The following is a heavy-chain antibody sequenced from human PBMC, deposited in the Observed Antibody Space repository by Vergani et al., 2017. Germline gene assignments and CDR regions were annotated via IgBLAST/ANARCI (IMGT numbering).Heavy chain of an antibody. Sequence: QVHLQESGPGLVKPSETLSLTCAVSGYSISSGYYWGWIRQPPGKGLEWIGSIYHSGSTYYNPSLKSRVTISVDTSKNQFSRKLSSVTAADTAVYYCARKLITMVRGVIIHYFDYWGQGTLVTVSS. D-gene: IGHD3-10*01. J-gene: IGHJ4*02. CDR3: ARKLITMVRGVIIHYFDY. V-gene: IGHV4-38-2*01. CDR2: IYHSGST. CDR1: GYSISSGYY.